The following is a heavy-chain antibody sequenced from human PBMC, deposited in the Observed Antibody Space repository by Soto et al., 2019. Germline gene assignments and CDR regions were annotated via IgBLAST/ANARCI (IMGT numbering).Heavy chain of an antibody. CDR1: GFTFSSYA. CDR3: ARTFYSNYDYYYFDYYFDV. J-gene: IGHJ6*03. Sequence: QVQLVESGGGVVQPGRSLRLSCAASGFTFSSYAMHWVRQAPGKGLEWVAVISYDGSNKYYADSVKGRFTISRDNYKNTLFLRMTSLRADATAVYYGARTFYSNYDYYYFDYYFDVWGQGTTVTVSS. CDR2: ISYDGSNK. V-gene: IGHV3-30-3*01. D-gene: IGHD4-4*01.